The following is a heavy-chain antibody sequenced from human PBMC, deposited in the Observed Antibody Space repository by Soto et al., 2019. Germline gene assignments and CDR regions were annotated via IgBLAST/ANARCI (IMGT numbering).Heavy chain of an antibody. V-gene: IGHV4-61*01. CDR3: ARVNHFVETAMVRYYYYGMDV. D-gene: IGHD5-18*01. CDR2: IYYSGST. CDR1: GGSVSSGSYY. J-gene: IGHJ6*02. Sequence: SETLSLTCTVSGGSVSSGSYYWSWIRQPPGKGLEWIGYIYYSGSTNYNPSLKSRVTISVDTSKNQFSLKLSSVTAADTAVYYCARVNHFVETAMVRYYYYGMDVWGQGTTVTVSS.